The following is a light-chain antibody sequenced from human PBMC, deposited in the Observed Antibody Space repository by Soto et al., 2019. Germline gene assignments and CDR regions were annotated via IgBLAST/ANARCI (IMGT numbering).Light chain of an antibody. CDR3: HQSYNTPLT. Sequence: DIQMTQSPSSLSASVGDRVTITCRASQSISNYLNWYQQKPGKAPKLLIYAASSLQSGVPSRFSGIGSGTDGTLTISSLQPEDFATYYCHQSYNTPLTFGGGTKVESK. V-gene: IGKV1-39*01. CDR2: AAS. J-gene: IGKJ4*01. CDR1: QSISNY.